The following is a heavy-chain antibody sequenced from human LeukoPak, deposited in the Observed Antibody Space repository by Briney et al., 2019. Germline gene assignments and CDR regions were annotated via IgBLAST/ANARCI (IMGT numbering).Heavy chain of an antibody. J-gene: IGHJ4*02. D-gene: IGHD3-10*01. CDR2: IYYSGST. CDR1: GGSISSGGYY. V-gene: IGHV4-31*03. CDR3: ARGEYYGSGSFFDY. Sequence: SETLSLTCTVSGGSISSGGYYWSWIRQHPGKGLEWIGYIYYSGSTYYNPSLKSRVTISVDTSKNQFSLKLSSVTAADTAVYYCARGEYYGSGSFFDYWGQGTLVTVSS.